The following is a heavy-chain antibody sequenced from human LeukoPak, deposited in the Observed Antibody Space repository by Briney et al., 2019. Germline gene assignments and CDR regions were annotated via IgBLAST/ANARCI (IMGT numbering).Heavy chain of an antibody. CDR2: ISGSGGST. J-gene: IGHJ4*02. CDR3: AKGNTMIVVVSDY. D-gene: IGHD3-22*01. Sequence: GGSLRLSCAASGFIFSSYAMSWVRQAPGKGLEWVSAISGSGGSTYYADSVKGRFTISRDNSKNTLYLQMNSLRAEDTAVYYCAKGNTMIVVVSDYWGQGTLVTVSS. V-gene: IGHV3-23*01. CDR1: GFIFSSYA.